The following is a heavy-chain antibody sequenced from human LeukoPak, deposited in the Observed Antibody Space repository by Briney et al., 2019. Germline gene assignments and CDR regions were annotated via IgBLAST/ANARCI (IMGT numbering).Heavy chain of an antibody. J-gene: IGHJ4*02. V-gene: IGHV1-18*01. CDR3: ARGGPFFSSSSSKEYYFDY. Sequence: ASVKVSCKASGYDFINYGITWVRQAPGQGLEWMGWISLYNGNTDYKLQGRVTMTTDTSTSTAYMELRRLRSDDTAVYYCARGGPFFSSSSSKEYYFDYWGQGTLVTVSS. D-gene: IGHD6-6*01. CDR2: ISLYNGNT. CDR1: GYDFINYG.